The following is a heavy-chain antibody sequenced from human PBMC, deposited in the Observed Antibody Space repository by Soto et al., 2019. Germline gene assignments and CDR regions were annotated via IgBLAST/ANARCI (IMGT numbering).Heavy chain of an antibody. CDR2: ISSSSSYI. Sequence: PGGSLRLSCAASGFTFSSYSMNWVRQAPGKGLEWVSSISSSSSYIYYADSVKGRFTISRDNAKNSLYLQMNSLRAEDTAVYHCATPSLTMFRVVIIRWGQGTLVTVSS. D-gene: IGHD3-3*01. V-gene: IGHV3-21*01. CDR3: ATPSLTMFRVVIIR. CDR1: GFTFSSYS. J-gene: IGHJ4*02.